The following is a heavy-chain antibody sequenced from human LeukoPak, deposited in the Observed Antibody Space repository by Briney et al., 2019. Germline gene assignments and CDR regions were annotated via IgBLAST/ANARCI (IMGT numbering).Heavy chain of an antibody. V-gene: IGHV3-30*02. D-gene: IGHD5-12*01. Sequence: GGSLRLSCAASGFTFSNYGMHWVRQAPGKGLEWVTFIHYDGSNKYYTDSVKGRFAISRDISKNTLYLQVNSLRAEDTAVYFCAKASYSGYDPIDSWGQGTLVTVSS. J-gene: IGHJ4*02. CDR2: IHYDGSNK. CDR3: AKASYSGYDPIDS. CDR1: GFTFSNYG.